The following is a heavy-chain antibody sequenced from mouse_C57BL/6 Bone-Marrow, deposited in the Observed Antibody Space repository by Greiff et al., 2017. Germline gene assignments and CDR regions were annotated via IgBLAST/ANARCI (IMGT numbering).Heavy chain of an antibody. CDR2: INPSTGGT. V-gene: IGHV1-42*01. CDR1: GYSFTGYY. Sequence: VQLQQSGPELVKPGASVKISCKASGYSFTGYYMNWVKQSPEKSLEWIGEINPSTGGTTYNQKFKAKATLTVDKSSSTAYMQLKSLTSEDSAVYYCARENGPLFDYWGQGTTLTVSS. CDR3: ARENGPLFDY. J-gene: IGHJ2*01.